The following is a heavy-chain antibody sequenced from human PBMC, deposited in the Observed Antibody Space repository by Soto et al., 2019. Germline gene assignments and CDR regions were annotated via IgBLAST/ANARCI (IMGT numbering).Heavy chain of an antibody. D-gene: IGHD1-26*01. CDR1: GGTFSSYP. J-gene: IGHJ4*02. Sequence: QVQLVQSGAEVKRPGPSVKVSCKASGGTFSSYPISWVRQAPGHGLEWLGGIIPLFGTSNSAQKFPGRVTITGDESTNTDHKELSSLISEDTALSSCARGGAGLPLDYWGQGTLVTGSS. CDR2: IIPLFGTS. V-gene: IGHV1-69*01. CDR3: ARGGAGLPLDY.